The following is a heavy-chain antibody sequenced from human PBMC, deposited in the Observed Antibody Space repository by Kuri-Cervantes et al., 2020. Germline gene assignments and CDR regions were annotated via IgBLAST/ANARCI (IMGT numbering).Heavy chain of an antibody. D-gene: IGHD3-3*01. Sequence: GESLKISCAASGFTFSSYGMHWVRPAPGKGLEWVAVISYDGSNKYYADSVKGRFTISRDNSKNTLYLQMNSLRAEDTAVYYCAKSDYYDFWRYHYGMGVWGQGTTVTVSS. CDR3: AKSDYYDFWRYHYGMGV. CDR1: GFTFSSYG. CDR2: ISYDGSNK. V-gene: IGHV3-30*18. J-gene: IGHJ6*02.